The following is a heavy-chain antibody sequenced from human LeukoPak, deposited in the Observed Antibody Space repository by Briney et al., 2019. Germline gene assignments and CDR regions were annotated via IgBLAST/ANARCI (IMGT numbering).Heavy chain of an antibody. CDR1: GFTFSTYA. CDR2: LSGGGGSA. Sequence: GGSLRLSCAASGFTFSTYAMSWVRQAPGKGLEWVSSLSGGGGSAYYADSVKGRFTISRDNSKNTLFLQMKSLRAEDTAVYYCAKLNGLVAGRNYFDSWGQGTLVTVSS. CDR3: AKLNGLVAGRNYFDS. D-gene: IGHD2-15*01. J-gene: IGHJ4*02. V-gene: IGHV3-23*01.